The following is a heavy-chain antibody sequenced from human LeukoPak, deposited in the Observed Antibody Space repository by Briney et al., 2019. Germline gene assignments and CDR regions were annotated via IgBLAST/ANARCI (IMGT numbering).Heavy chain of an antibody. D-gene: IGHD6-13*01. V-gene: IGHV1-46*01. CDR2: INPSGGST. CDR3: ARSARSSCTDY. CDR1: GYTFTGYY. J-gene: IGHJ4*02. Sequence: GASVKVSCKASGYTFTGYYLHWVRQAPGQGLEWMGIINPSGGSTSYAQKFQGRVTMTRDMSTSTVYMELSSLRSEDTAVYYRARSARSSCTDYWGQGTLVTVSS.